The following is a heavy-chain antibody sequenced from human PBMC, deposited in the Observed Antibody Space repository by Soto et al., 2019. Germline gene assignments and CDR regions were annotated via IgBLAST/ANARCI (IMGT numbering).Heavy chain of an antibody. CDR2: VSYDGIYK. V-gene: IGHV3-30*03. CDR1: GLTFCDYA. J-gene: IGHJ5*02. CDR3: AREGHYSNSSGDYYGNWFGP. D-gene: IGHD3-22*01. Sequence: GGSMRIASETSGLTFCDYALHWVRKAPGKGLKWVAVVSYDGIYKYYADSVKGRFTISRDNSRNTLYLQMDSLTVEDTAVYYCAREGHYSNSSGDYYGNWFGPWGQGTRVTVSS.